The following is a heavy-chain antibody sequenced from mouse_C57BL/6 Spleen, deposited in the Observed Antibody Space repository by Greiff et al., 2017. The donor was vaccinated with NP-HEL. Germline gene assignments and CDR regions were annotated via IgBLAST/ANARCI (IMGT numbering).Heavy chain of an antibody. Sequence: QVQLQQPGAELVKPGASVKMSCKASGYTFTSYWITWVKQRPGQGLEWIGDIYPGSGSTKYNEKFKTKATLTVATSSSTASMQLSSLTSVDSAVYYCASEPPYYYGSSDFFDVWGPGTTVTVSS. V-gene: IGHV1-55*01. D-gene: IGHD1-1*01. CDR2: IYPGSGST. CDR3: ASEPPYYYGSSDFFDV. CDR1: GYTFTSYW. J-gene: IGHJ1*01.